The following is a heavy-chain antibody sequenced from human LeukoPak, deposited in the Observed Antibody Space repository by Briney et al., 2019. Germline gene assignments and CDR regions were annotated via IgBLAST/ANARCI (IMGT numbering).Heavy chain of an antibody. CDR2: INPNSGGT. D-gene: IGHD3-10*01. V-gene: IGHV1-2*02. CDR1: GGTFNNYA. J-gene: IGHJ6*03. CDR3: ARGGLALGVNYGSGSYSWYYYYMDV. Sequence: GASVKVSCKASGGTFNNYAINWVRQAPGQGLEWMGWINPNSGGTNYAQKFQGRVTMTRDTSISTAYMELNRLRSDDTAVYYCARGGLALGVNYGSGSYSWYYYYMDVWGKGTTVTISS.